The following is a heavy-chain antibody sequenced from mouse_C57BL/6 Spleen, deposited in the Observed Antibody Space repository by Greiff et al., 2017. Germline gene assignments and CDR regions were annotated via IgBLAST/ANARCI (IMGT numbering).Heavy chain of an antibody. D-gene: IGHD1-1*01. V-gene: IGHV1-15*01. CDR2: IDPETGGT. CDR3: TSAITTVVEGWYFDV. Sequence: QVHVKQSGAELVRPGASVTLSCKASGYTFTDYEMHWVKQTPVHGLEWIGAIDPETGGTAYNQKFKGKAILTADKSSSTAYMELRSLTSEDSAVYYCTSAITTVVEGWYFDVWGTGTTVTVSS. CDR1: GYTFTDYE. J-gene: IGHJ1*03.